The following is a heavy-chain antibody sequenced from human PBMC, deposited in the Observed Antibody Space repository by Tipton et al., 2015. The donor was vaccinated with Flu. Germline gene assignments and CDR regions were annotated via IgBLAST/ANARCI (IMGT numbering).Heavy chain of an antibody. CDR3: AGMYTSAWYFDL. CDR2: FHHGGTS. V-gene: IGHV4-38-2*01. Sequence: GLVKPSETLSLTCAVSGFSINTGYYWGWIRQPPGKGLEWIGTFHHGGTSYYNPSLKSRVTISADTSKNQFSLKLSSLTASDTAVYYCAGMYTSAWYFDLWGRGTLVTVSS. D-gene: IGHD6-19*01. J-gene: IGHJ2*01. CDR1: GFSINTGYY.